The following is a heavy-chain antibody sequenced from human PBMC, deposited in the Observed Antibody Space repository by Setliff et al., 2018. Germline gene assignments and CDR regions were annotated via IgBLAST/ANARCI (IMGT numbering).Heavy chain of an antibody. Sequence: AASVKVSCKASGGTFSSYAISWVRQAPGQGLEWMGGIIPILGIANYAQKFQGRVTLTADKSTSTAYMELSILRSEDTAVYYGAPMVRGVRISWGRGTLVTVAS. J-gene: IGHJ5*02. V-gene: IGHV1-69*10. CDR2: IIPILGIA. D-gene: IGHD3-10*01. CDR3: APMVRGVRIS. CDR1: GGTFSSYA.